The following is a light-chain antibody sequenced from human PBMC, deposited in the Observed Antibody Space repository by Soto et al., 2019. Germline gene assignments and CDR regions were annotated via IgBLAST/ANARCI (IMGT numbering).Light chain of an antibody. CDR3: QTWGTGIVV. Sequence: QSVLTQSPSASASLGASVTVNCTLSSGHSSNAVAWHQQQPEKGPRYLMRLNSDGSHSKGAGIPDRFTGSSSGADRYLTISSLQSEDEADYYFQTWGTGIVVFGGGTKLTVL. CDR2: LNSDGSH. J-gene: IGLJ3*02. CDR1: SGHSSNA. V-gene: IGLV4-69*01.